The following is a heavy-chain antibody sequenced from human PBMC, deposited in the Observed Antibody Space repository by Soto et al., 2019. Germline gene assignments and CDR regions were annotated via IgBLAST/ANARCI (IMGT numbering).Heavy chain of an antibody. CDR3: AKNLYGYYVNPDI. D-gene: IGHD3-3*01. Sequence: AWETLSLTCTVSGGCIVNYYWSCVLQPPGKGLEWIGYIHYSGSTWYNPSLKSRVTISVDKSRNQFSLKLSSVTAADTAVYFCAKNLYGYYVNPDIWGQGTMVTVSS. J-gene: IGHJ3*02. CDR2: IHYSGST. V-gene: IGHV4-59*01. CDR1: GGCIVNYY.